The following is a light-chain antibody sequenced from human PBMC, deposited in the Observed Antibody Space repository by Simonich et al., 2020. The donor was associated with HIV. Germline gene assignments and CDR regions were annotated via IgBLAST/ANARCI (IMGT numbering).Light chain of an antibody. V-gene: IGKV3-20*01. CDR3: QQYGRSPPIT. J-gene: IGKJ5*01. CDR2: DAS. Sequence: IVMTQSPATLSVSPGERATLSYRASQSVSSNLALYQQKPGQAPRLLIYDASSRATGIPDRFSGIGSGTDFTLTISRLEPEDFAVYYCQQYGRSPPITFGQGTRLEIK. CDR1: QSVSSN.